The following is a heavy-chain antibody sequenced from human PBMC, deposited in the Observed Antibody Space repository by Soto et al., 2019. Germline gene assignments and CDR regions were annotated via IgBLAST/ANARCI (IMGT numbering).Heavy chain of an antibody. CDR1: GGSISSGGYS. D-gene: IGHD3-10*01. CDR3: ARANSITMVRGAGWWFDP. CDR2: IYHSGST. Sequence: SETLSLTCAVSGGSISSGGYSWSWIRQPPGKGLEWIGYIYHSGSTYYNPSLKSRVTISVDRSKNQFSLKLSSVTAADTAVYYCARANSITMVRGAGWWFDPWGQGTLVTVS. V-gene: IGHV4-30-2*01. J-gene: IGHJ5*02.